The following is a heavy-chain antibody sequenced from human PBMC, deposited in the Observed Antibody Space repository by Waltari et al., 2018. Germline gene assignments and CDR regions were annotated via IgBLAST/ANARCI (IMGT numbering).Heavy chain of an antibody. D-gene: IGHD1-26*01. CDR3: AGVVGDVCGFDY. V-gene: IGHV1-69*12. Sequence: QVQLVQSGAEVKKPGSSVKVSCKASGGTFSSYAISWVLQAPGEGLECSGGIIPIFGTANYSQKFQCRVTITADESTSTAYMELSSLRSEDTAVYYCAGVVGDVCGFDYWGQGTLVTVSS. CDR2: IIPIFGTA. J-gene: IGHJ4*02. CDR1: GGTFSSYA.